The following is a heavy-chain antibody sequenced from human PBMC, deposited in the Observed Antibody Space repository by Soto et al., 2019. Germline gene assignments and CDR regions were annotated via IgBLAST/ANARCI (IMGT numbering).Heavy chain of an antibody. CDR3: ASALYCSGGSCSFAP. V-gene: IGHV4-61*01. Sequence: QVQLQESGPGLVKPSETLSLTCTVSGGSVSSGNYYWSWIRQPPGKGLEWIGFIYYTGSTSYNPSLKSRVTLSMDTSKNQFSLMLTSVTAADTAVYYCASALYCSGGSCSFAPWGQGTLVTVSS. D-gene: IGHD2-15*01. J-gene: IGHJ5*02. CDR1: GGSVSSGNYY. CDR2: IYYTGST.